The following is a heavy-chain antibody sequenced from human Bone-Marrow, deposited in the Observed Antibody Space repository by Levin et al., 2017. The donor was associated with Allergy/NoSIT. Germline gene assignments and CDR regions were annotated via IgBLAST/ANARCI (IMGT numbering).Heavy chain of an antibody. CDR1: GFTFSSYE. Sequence: LSLTCAASGFTFSSYEMNWVRQAPGKGLEWVSYISSSGSTIYYADSVKGRFTISRDNAKNSLYLQMNSLRAEDTAVYYCAREGYDSSGMGYYGMDVWGQGTTVTVSS. CDR3: AREGYDSSGMGYYGMDV. D-gene: IGHD3-22*01. V-gene: IGHV3-48*03. CDR2: ISSSGSTI. J-gene: IGHJ6*02.